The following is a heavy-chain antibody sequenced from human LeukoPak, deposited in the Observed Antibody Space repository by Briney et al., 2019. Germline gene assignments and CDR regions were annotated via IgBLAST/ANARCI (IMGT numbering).Heavy chain of an antibody. CDR2: INPNSGGT. Sequence: ASVKVSCKASGNTFTDYYIHWVRQAPGQGLEWMGWINPNSGGTNYAQKFQGRVTMTRDTSISTGYMELSRLRSDDTAVYYCARVPAGGIVGIWGQGTMVTVSS. D-gene: IGHD1-26*01. V-gene: IGHV1-2*02. CDR3: ARVPAGGIVGI. CDR1: GNTFTDYY. J-gene: IGHJ3*02.